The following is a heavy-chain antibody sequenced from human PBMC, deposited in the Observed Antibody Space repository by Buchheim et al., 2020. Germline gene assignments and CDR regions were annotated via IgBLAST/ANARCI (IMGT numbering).Heavy chain of an antibody. J-gene: IGHJ5*02. D-gene: IGHD2-15*01. CDR3: ARGIVVVVAATPSRIRWFDP. Sequence: QVQLQESGPGLVKPSQTLSLTCTVSGGSISSGDYYWSWIRQPPGKGLEWIGYIYYSGSPYYNPSLKSRVTISVEPSKNQFSPKLSSVTAADTAVYYCARGIVVVVAATPSRIRWFDPWGQGTL. CDR2: IYYSGSP. CDR1: GGSISSGDYY. V-gene: IGHV4-30-4*01.